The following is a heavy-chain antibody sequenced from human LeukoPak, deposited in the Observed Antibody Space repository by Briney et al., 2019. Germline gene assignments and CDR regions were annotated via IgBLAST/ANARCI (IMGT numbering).Heavy chain of an antibody. CDR2: IKSKTDGGTT. Sequence: PGGSLRLSCAASGFTFSNAWMSWVRQAPGKGLEWVGRIKSKTDGGTTDYAAPVKDRFTISRDDSKNTLYLQMNSLKTEDTAVYYCTTLGYCSSTSCSADAFDIWGQGTMVTVSS. J-gene: IGHJ3*02. D-gene: IGHD2-2*01. CDR1: GFTFSNAW. CDR3: TTLGYCSSTSCSADAFDI. V-gene: IGHV3-15*01.